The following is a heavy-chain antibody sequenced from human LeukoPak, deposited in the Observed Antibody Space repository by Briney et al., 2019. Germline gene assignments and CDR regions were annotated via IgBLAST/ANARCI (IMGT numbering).Heavy chain of an antibody. V-gene: IGHV4-39*02. CDR3: ARERVEATVTTWRYFDY. Sequence: SETLSLTCTVSGGSISSSSYYWGWIRQPPGKGLEWIGSIYYSGSTYYNPSLKSRVTISVDTSKNQFSLKLSSVTAADTAVYYCARERVEATVTTWRYFDYWGQGTLVTVSS. CDR2: IYYSGST. J-gene: IGHJ4*02. D-gene: IGHD4-11*01. CDR1: GGSISSSSYY.